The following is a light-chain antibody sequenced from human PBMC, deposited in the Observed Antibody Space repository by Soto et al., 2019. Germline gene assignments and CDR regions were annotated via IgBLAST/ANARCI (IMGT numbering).Light chain of an antibody. CDR3: QQYGSSPRT. CDR2: GAS. CDR1: QSVNSSY. Sequence: EIVLTQSPGTLSLSPGERATLSWRASQSVNSSYLAWYQQKPGQAPRLLIYGASSRATGIPDRFSGSGSGTDFTLTISRLEPEDFAVYYCQQYGSSPRTFGPGTKVDIK. V-gene: IGKV3-20*01. J-gene: IGKJ3*01.